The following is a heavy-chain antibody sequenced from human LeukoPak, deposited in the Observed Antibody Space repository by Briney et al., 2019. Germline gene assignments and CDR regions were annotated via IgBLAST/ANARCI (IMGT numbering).Heavy chain of an antibody. CDR3: ARDNYDSSTPYYFDY. J-gene: IGHJ4*02. D-gene: IGHD3-22*01. Sequence: PGGSLRLSCAASGFTFSSYSMNWVRQAPGKGLEWVSYISSSGSNIYYADAVKGRFTISRDNAKNSLYLQMNSLRAEDTAVYYCARDNYDSSTPYYFDYWGQGTLVTVSS. CDR2: ISSSGSNI. V-gene: IGHV3-48*04. CDR1: GFTFSSYS.